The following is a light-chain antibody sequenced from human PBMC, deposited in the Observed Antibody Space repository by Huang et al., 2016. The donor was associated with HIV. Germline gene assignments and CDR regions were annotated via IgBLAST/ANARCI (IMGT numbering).Light chain of an antibody. CDR3: RQANTFPYT. Sequence: DIQMTQSPSSVSASVGDRVTITCRASQGISSWLAWYQQRPGKAPKLLVYAASSLQCGVPSRFSGSGSGADFALAISGLQPEDFATYYCRQANTFPYTFGQGTRLKIK. V-gene: IGKV1-12*01. J-gene: IGKJ2*01. CDR1: QGISSW. CDR2: AAS.